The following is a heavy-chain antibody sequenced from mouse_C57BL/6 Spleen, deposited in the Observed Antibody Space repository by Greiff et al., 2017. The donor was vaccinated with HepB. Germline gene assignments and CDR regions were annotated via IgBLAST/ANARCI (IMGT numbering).Heavy chain of an antibody. D-gene: IGHD2-3*01. CDR3: ARKWLLDYYAMDY. J-gene: IGHJ4*01. CDR1: GYTFTSYW. CDR2: IHPNSGST. Sequence: QVQLQQPGAELVKPGASVKLSCKASGYTFTSYWMHWVKQRPGQGLEWIGMIHPNSGSTNYNEKFKSKATLTVDKSSSTAYMQLSSLTSEDSAVYYCARKWLLDYYAMDYWGQGTSVTVSS. V-gene: IGHV1-64*01.